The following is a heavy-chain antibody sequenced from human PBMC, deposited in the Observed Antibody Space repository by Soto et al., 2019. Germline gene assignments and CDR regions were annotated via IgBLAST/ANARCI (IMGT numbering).Heavy chain of an antibody. D-gene: IGHD2-21*01. CDR3: AKYSGASIWYLDF. V-gene: IGHV3-23*01. Sequence: GGSLRLSCAASGFTFSTNAVSWVRQAPGKGLEWLSSLKGNGDSAYYAESVKGRFTISRDISRNTLFLQMNGLRAEDTAIYYCAKYSGASIWYLDFWGQGTLVTVSS. J-gene: IGHJ4*02. CDR2: LKGNGDSA. CDR1: GFTFSTNA.